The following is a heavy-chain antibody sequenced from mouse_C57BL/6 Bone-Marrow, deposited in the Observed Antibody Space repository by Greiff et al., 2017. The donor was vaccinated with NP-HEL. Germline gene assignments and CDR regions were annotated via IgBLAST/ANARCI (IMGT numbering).Heavy chain of an antibody. V-gene: IGHV5-12*01. CDR3: ASSITTVPWFAY. J-gene: IGHJ3*01. D-gene: IGHD1-1*01. Sequence: EVKLMESGGGLVQPGGSLKLSCAASGFTFSDYYMYWVRQTPEKRLEWVAYISNGGGSTYYPDTVKGRFTISRDNAKNTLYLQMSRLKSEDTAMYYCASSITTVPWFAYWGQGTLVTVSA. CDR2: ISNGGGST. CDR1: GFTFSDYY.